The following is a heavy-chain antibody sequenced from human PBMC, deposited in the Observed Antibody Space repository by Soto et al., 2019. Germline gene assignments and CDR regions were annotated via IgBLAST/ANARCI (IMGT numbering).Heavy chain of an antibody. V-gene: IGHV3-66*01. Sequence: PGGSLRLSCAASGFTFSNYAISWVRQAPGKGLEWVSVIYSSGITFYADSVKGRFTISRDNSKNTLYLQMNSLRAEDTAVYYCAKGPAIVLVPAAMNYYYGRDVWGQGTTGSVCS. J-gene: IGHJ6*02. CDR3: AKGPAIVLVPAAMNYYYGRDV. CDR1: GFTFSNYA. CDR2: IYSSGIT. D-gene: IGHD2-2*01.